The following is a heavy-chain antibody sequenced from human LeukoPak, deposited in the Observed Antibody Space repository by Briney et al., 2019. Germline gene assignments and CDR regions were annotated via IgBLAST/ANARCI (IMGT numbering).Heavy chain of an antibody. D-gene: IGHD6-13*01. CDR3: ARHQQLVPDY. Sequence: SETLSLTCTVSGGSISSYYWSWIRQPPGKGLEWIGYIYYSGSTNYNPSLKSRVTISVDTSKNQFSLKLSSVTAADTAVYYCARHQQLVPDYWGQGTLVTVSS. CDR2: IYYSGST. J-gene: IGHJ4*02. V-gene: IGHV4-59*08. CDR1: GGSISSYY.